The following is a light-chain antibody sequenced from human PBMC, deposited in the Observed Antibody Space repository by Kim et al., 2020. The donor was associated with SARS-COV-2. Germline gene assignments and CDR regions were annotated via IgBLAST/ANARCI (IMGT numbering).Light chain of an antibody. CDR3: NSRDSSGDHVV. Sequence: SSELTQDPAVSVALGQTVRLTGQGDSLRNYYATWYQQRPGQAPVLVLYGKYNRPSGIPDRFSGSASGNTASLTITGAQAEDEADYFCNSRDSSGDHVVFGGGTQLTVL. J-gene: IGLJ2*01. CDR1: SLRNYY. V-gene: IGLV3-19*01. CDR2: GKY.